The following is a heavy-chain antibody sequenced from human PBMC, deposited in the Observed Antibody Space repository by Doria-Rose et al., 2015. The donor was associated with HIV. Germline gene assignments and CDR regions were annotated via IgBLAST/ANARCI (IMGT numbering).Heavy chain of an antibody. CDR2: IFSDDER. Sequence: QVTLKESGPVLVKPTETLTLTCTVSGVSLSSPGMGVSWIRQPPGKALEWLANIFSDDERSYKPSLKSRLTISRGTSKSQVVLTMPDMNPVDTATYYCARIKSSRWYHKYYFDFWGQGTLVIVSA. J-gene: IGHJ4*02. V-gene: IGHV2-26*01. CDR3: ARIKSSRWYHKYYFDF. D-gene: IGHD6-13*01. CDR1: GVSLSSPGMG.